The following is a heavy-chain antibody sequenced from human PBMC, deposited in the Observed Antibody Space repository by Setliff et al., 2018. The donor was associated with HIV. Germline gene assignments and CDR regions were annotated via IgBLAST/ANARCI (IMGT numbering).Heavy chain of an antibody. CDR2: ISSNSIYT. Sequence: GGSLRLSCTASGISFNGYTMNWVRQVPGKGLEWVSSISSNSIYTYYGDSVKGRFTISRDNVNNFLYLQMNSLSAEDTGTYFCAKDLNGGDFHHWGQGTLVTVSS. V-gene: IGHV3-21*06. J-gene: IGHJ4*02. CDR3: AKDLNGGDFHH. CDR1: GISFNGYT. D-gene: IGHD2-21*01.